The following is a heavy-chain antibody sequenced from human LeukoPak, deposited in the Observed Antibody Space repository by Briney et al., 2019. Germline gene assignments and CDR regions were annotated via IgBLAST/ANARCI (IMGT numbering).Heavy chain of an antibody. CDR2: IYYSGST. Sequence: SSETLSLTCTVSGGSISSYYWSWIRQPPGKGLEWIGYIYYSGSTNNNPSLKSRVTISVDTSNNQFSLKLSSVAAADTAVYYWARGGSKYSYGYDSWGQGTLVTVSS. D-gene: IGHD5-18*01. CDR1: GGSISSYY. CDR3: ARGGSKYSYGYDS. V-gene: IGHV4-59*01. J-gene: IGHJ4*02.